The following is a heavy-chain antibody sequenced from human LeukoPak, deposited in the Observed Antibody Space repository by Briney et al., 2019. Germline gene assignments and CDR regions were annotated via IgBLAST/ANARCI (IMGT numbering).Heavy chain of an antibody. D-gene: IGHD6-19*01. CDR3: ARVRLVGGTDYYYYYMDV. Sequence: PGGSLRLSCAASGFTFSSYSMNWVRQAPGKGLEWVSSISSSSSYIYYADSVKGRFTISRDNAKNSLYLQMNSLRAEDTAVYYCARVRLVGGTDYYYYYMDVWGKGTTVTVSS. CDR1: GFTFSSYS. J-gene: IGHJ6*03. CDR2: ISSSSSYI. V-gene: IGHV3-21*01.